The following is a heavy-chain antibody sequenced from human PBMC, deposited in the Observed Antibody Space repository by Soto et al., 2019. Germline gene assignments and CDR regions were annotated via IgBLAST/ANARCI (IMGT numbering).Heavy chain of an antibody. CDR2: IVPMLGTP. V-gene: IGHV1-69*01. CDR1: GGTFDNFI. J-gene: IGHJ6*02. CDR3: ARNGTYSSSLSQYSGMDV. D-gene: IGHD1-26*01. Sequence: QVQLVQSGAEVKEPGSSVRVSCKASGGTFDNFIMNWVRQTPGRGLEWMGGIVPMLGTPTYAEKFKGRVTISATGSTSTMYMEVTSLRSEDTPIYYCARNGTYSSSLSQYSGMDVWGQGTTVTVSS.